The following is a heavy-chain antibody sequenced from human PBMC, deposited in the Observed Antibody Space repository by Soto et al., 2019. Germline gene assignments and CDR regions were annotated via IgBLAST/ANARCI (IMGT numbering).Heavy chain of an antibody. CDR1: GGIFSTYA. J-gene: IGHJ4*02. D-gene: IGHD3-10*01. CDR2: IIPIFGTP. Sequence: QVQLMQSGAEVQKPGSSVKVSCKASGGIFSTYAISWLRQAPGQGLEWMGGIIPIFGTPNYAQRFQGRVTITADESTTTSYMELSRLKSEDTAVYYCARDRDDYGSGNYYNRIDFWGQGTLVTVSS. V-gene: IGHV1-69*01. CDR3: ARDRDDYGSGNYYNRIDF.